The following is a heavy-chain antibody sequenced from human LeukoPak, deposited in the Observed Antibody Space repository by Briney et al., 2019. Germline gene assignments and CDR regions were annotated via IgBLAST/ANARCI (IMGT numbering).Heavy chain of an antibody. V-gene: IGHV3-53*01. Sequence: GGSLRLSCAASGFTVSSNYMSWVRQAPGKGLEWVSVIYSDGNIYYADSVEGRFTISRDNSKNTMYLQMNSLRAEDTAVYYCTRGPRWYLVDWGQGTLVTVSS. CDR3: TRGPRWYLVD. D-gene: IGHD4-23*01. CDR2: IYSDGNI. J-gene: IGHJ4*02. CDR1: GFTVSSNY.